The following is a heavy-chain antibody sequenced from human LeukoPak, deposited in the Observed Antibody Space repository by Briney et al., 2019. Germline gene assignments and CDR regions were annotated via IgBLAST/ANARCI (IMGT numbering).Heavy chain of an antibody. Sequence: GGSLRLSCSASGFTFSAYAMYWVRQAPGKGLEWVAVIWYDGTNKYYVDSVKGRFTISRDNSKNTLYLQMNSLRAEDTAVYYCARGYYDSSGYSFDYWGQGTLVTVSS. J-gene: IGHJ4*02. D-gene: IGHD3-22*01. CDR1: GFTFSAYA. CDR2: IWYDGTNK. CDR3: ARGYYDSSGYSFDY. V-gene: IGHV3-30*04.